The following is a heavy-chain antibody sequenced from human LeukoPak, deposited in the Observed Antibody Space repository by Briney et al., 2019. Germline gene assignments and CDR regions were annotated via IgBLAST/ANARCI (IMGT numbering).Heavy chain of an antibody. CDR2: IYTSGST. V-gene: IGHV4-4*07. D-gene: IGHD6-19*01. CDR3: ARDANPNYSSGWYYYYYMDV. CDR1: GGSISSYY. Sequence: PSETLSLTCTVSGGSISSYYWSWIRQPAGKGLEWIGRIYTSGSTNYNPSLKSRVTMSVDTSKNQFSLKLSSVTAADTAVYYCARDANPNYSSGWYYYYYMDVWGKGTTVTISS. J-gene: IGHJ6*03.